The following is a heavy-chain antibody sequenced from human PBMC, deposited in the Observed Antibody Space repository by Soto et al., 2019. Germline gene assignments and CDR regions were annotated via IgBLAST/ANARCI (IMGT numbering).Heavy chain of an antibody. Sequence: EVQLVESGGGVVQPGGSLRLSCVVSGFTYSNYWMAWVRQVPGKGLEWVAYMTPDGSQTFYVDSVKGRFTIARDNAKNSLYLPISSLTIEYTAVYYCAREPRVVAYWGQGTLVTVSS. V-gene: IGHV3-7*01. J-gene: IGHJ1*01. CDR2: MTPDGSQT. CDR3: AREPRVVAY. CDR1: GFTYSNYW. D-gene: IGHD2-15*01.